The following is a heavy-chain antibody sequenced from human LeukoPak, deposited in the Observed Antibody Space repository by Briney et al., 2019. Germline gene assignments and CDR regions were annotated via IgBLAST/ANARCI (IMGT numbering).Heavy chain of an antibody. CDR1: GFTFSSYW. D-gene: IGHD6-13*01. CDR2: IKQDGSEK. V-gene: IGHV3-7*01. Sequence: GGSLRLSCAASGFTFSSYWMSWVRQAPGKGLEWVANIKQDGSEKYYVDSVKGRFTISRDNAKDSLYLQMNSLRAEDTAVYYCARVGSSWYGARNNWFDPWGQGTLVTVSS. CDR3: ARVGSSWYGARNNWFDP. J-gene: IGHJ5*02.